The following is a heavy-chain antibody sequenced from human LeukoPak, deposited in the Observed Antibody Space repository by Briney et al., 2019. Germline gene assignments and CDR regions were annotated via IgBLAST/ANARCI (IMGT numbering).Heavy chain of an antibody. Sequence: SETLSLTCAVYGGSFSGYYCSWIRQPPGKGLEWIGEINHSGSTNYNPSLKSRVTISVDTSKNQFSLKVSSVTAADTAVYYCAREDSGSYYNYYYFYMDVWGKGTTVTIPS. CDR1: GGSFSGYY. J-gene: IGHJ6*03. D-gene: IGHD3-10*01. CDR2: INHSGST. V-gene: IGHV4-34*01. CDR3: AREDSGSYYNYYYFYMDV.